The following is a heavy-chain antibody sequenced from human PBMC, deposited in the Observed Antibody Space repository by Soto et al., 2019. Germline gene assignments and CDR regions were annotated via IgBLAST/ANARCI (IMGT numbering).Heavy chain of an antibody. V-gene: IGHV1-69*06. J-gene: IGHJ4*02. D-gene: IGHD5-12*01. Sequence: QVRLVQSEAEVKKAGSSVKVSCKVSGGTFIRDAVTWVRQAPGQGLEWMGGVIPMFPKANYAQKFQGRATSSADKATSTGYMELHSLKSEDTAVYYCARCHSDNSGPGYLDSWGQGTLVTVTS. CDR2: VIPMFPKA. CDR3: ARCHSDNSGPGYLDS. CDR1: GGTFIRDA.